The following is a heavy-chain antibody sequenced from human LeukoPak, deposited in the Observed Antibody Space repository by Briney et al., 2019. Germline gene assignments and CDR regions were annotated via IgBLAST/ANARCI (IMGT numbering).Heavy chain of an antibody. J-gene: IGHJ4*02. Sequence: PGGSLRLSCAASGFTFSSYGMHWVRQAPGKGLEWVAFIRYDGSNKYYADSVKGRFTISRDNSKNTLYLQMNSLRAEDTAVYYCASSDPPQIYDYVWGSYRYTEFDYWGQGTLVTVSS. CDR2: IRYDGSNK. V-gene: IGHV3-30*02. CDR3: ASSDPPQIYDYVWGSYRYTEFDY. D-gene: IGHD3-16*02. CDR1: GFTFSSYG.